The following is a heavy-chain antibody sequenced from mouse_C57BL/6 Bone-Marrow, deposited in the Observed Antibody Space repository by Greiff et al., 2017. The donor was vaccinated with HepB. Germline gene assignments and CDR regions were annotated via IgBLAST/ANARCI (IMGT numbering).Heavy chain of an antibody. CDR3: ARYYYGSSYVCLYWYFDV. D-gene: IGHD1-1*01. CDR1: GYSFTDYN. CDR2: INPNYGTT. V-gene: IGHV1-39*01. J-gene: IGHJ1*03. Sequence: VHVKQSGPELVKPGASVKISCKASGYSFTDYNMNWVKQSNGKSLEWIGVINPNYGTTSYNQKFKGKATLTVDQSSSTAYMQLNSLTSEDSAVYYCARYYYGSSYVCLYWYFDVWGTGTTVTVSS.